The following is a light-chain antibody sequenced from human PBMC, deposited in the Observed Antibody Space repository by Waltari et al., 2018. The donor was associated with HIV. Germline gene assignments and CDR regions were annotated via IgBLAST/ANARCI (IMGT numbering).Light chain of an antibody. CDR2: AAS. Sequence: DIQMAQSPSSLSASVGDRVTIACRASQAISNYLAWYQQKPGKGPKLLIYAASTLQSGVPSRFSGSGSGTDFTLTIHGLQPEDVATYYCQKYDRAPWTFGPGTKVQVK. V-gene: IGKV1-27*01. CDR1: QAISNY. CDR3: QKYDRAPWT. J-gene: IGKJ1*01.